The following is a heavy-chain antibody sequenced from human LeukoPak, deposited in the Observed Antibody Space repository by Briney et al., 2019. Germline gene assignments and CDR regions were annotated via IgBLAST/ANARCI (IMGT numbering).Heavy chain of an antibody. Sequence: SETLSLTCTVSGGSISSYFWSWVRQPPDKGLEWIGYIYYSGSTKYNPSLKSRVTMSVDTSKNQFSLKLSSVTAADTAVYYCARIPLITMVRGYYFDNWGQGNLVTVSS. CDR2: IYYSGST. CDR1: GGSISSYF. D-gene: IGHD3-10*01. CDR3: ARIPLITMVRGYYFDN. J-gene: IGHJ4*02. V-gene: IGHV4-59*01.